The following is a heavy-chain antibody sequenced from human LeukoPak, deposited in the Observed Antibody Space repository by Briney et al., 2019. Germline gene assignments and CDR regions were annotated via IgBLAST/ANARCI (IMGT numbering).Heavy chain of an antibody. D-gene: IGHD3-10*01. V-gene: IGHV3-21*01. Sequence: GGSLRLSCAASGFTFSSYSMNWVRQAPGKGLEWVSSISGSSSFIYYADSVKGRFTISRDNAKNSLYLQMNSLRAEDTAVYYCARAYYYGSGSYPVDWGQGTLVTVSS. CDR1: GFTFSSYS. CDR2: ISGSSSFI. CDR3: ARAYYYGSGSYPVD. J-gene: IGHJ4*02.